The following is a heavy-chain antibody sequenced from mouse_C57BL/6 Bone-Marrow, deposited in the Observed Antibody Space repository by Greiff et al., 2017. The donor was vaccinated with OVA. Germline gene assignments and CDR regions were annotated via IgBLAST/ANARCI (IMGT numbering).Heavy chain of an antibody. CDR2: IYPRSGNT. J-gene: IGHJ2*01. CDR1: GYTFTSYG. V-gene: IGHV1-81*01. Sequence: QVQLQQSGAELARPGASVKLSCKASGYTFTSYGISWVKQRTGQGLEWIGEIYPRSGNTYYNEKFKGKATLTADKSSSTAYMELRSLTSEDSAVYFCARGDGNYEYYFDYWGQGTTLTGSS. D-gene: IGHD2-1*01. CDR3: ARGDGNYEYYFDY.